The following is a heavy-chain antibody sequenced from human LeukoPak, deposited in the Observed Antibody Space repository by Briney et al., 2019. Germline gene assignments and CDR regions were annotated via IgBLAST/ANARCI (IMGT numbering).Heavy chain of an antibody. Sequence: PGRSLRLSCAASGFTFDDYAMHWVRQAPGKGLEWVSGISRNSGSIGYADSVKGRFTISRDNAKNSLYLQMNSLRAEDTALYYCAKGLYDILTGYYAFDYWGQGTLVTVSS. CDR3: AKGLYDILTGYYAFDY. CDR1: GFTFDDYA. J-gene: IGHJ4*02. D-gene: IGHD3-9*01. V-gene: IGHV3-9*01. CDR2: ISRNSGSI.